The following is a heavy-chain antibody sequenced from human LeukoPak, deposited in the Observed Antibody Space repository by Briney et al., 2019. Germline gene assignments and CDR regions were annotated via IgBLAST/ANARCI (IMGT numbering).Heavy chain of an antibody. CDR2: INHSGST. V-gene: IGHV4-34*01. J-gene: IGHJ6*02. D-gene: IGHD6-19*01. CDR3: ARDRGAVAGYYHYYGMDV. CDR1: GGSFSGYY. Sequence: PSETLSLTCAVYGGSFSGYYWSWIRQPPGKGLEWIGEINHSGSTNYNPSLKSRVTISVDTSKNQFSLKLSSVTAADTAVYYCARDRGAVAGYYHYYGMDVWGQGTTVTVSS.